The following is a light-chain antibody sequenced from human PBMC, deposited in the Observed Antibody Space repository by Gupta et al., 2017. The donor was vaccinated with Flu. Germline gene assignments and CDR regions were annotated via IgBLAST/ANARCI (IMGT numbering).Light chain of an antibody. CDR1: QIISSW. CDR2: KAS. V-gene: IGKV1-5*03. CDR3: QQYNSYSLT. J-gene: IGKJ3*01. Sequence: GDRVTITCRASQIISSWLAWYQQKPGKAPKLLFYKASSLESGVPSRFSGSGSGTEFTLTISSLQPDDFATYYCQQYNSYSLTFGPGTKVDIK.